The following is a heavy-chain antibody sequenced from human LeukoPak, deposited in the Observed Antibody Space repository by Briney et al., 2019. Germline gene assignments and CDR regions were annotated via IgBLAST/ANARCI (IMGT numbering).Heavy chain of an antibody. CDR2: ITSRGEST. V-gene: IGHV3-23*01. CDR1: GFTFSIYA. J-gene: IGHJ4*02. CDR3: ARDRPNYYGSDGHYYRRDGDY. D-gene: IGHD3-22*01. Sequence: VGSLRLSCAASGFTFSIYAMSCVRQAPGKGLQWVSSITSRGESTWYVDSVKGRFTITRDNSENTLYLQMHSLRAEDTAVYYCARDRPNYYGSDGHYYRRDGDYWGRGTLVSVSS.